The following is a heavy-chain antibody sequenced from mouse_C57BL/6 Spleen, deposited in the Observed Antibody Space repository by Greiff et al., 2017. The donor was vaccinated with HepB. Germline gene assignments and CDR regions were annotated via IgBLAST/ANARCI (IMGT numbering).Heavy chain of an antibody. V-gene: IGHV5-4*03. Sequence: DVMLVESGGGLVKPGGSLKLSCAASGFTFSSYAMSWVRQTPEKRLEWVATISDGGSYTYYPDNVKGRFTISRDNAKNNLYLQMSHLKSEDTAMYYCARVDYGSAFDYWGQGTTLTVSS. J-gene: IGHJ2*01. D-gene: IGHD1-1*01. CDR3: ARVDYGSAFDY. CDR1: GFTFSSYA. CDR2: ISDGGSYT.